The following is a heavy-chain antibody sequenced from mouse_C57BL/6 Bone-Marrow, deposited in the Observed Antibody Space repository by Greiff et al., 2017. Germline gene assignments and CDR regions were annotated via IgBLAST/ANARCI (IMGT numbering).Heavy chain of an antibody. CDR2: ISDGGSYT. CDR1: GFTFSSYA. V-gene: IGHV5-4*03. J-gene: IGHJ4*01. CDR3: ARGITTVVAHYYAMDY. Sequence: EVKLVESGGGLVKPGGSLKLSCAASGFTFSSYAMSWVRQTPEKRLEWVATISDGGSYTYYPDNVKGRFTISRDNAKNNLSLQMSHLKAEDTAMYYCARGITTVVAHYYAMDYWGQGTSVTVSS. D-gene: IGHD1-1*01.